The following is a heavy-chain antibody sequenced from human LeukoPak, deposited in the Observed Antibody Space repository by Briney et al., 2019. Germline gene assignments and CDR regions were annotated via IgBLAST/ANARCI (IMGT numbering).Heavy chain of an antibody. V-gene: IGHV3-23*01. CDR3: AKSLRSVGYSSGLYYFDY. CDR1: GFTFSSYA. Sequence: GGSLRLSCAASGFTFSSYAMSWVRQAPGKGLEWVSAISGSGGSTYYADSVKGRFTISRDNSKNTLYLQMNSLRAEDTAAYYCAKSLRSVGYSSGLYYFDYWGQGTLVTVSS. J-gene: IGHJ4*02. CDR2: ISGSGGST. D-gene: IGHD6-19*01.